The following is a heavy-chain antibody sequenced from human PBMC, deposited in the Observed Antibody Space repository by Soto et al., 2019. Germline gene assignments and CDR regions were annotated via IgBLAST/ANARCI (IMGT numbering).Heavy chain of an antibody. CDR3: ANSIAEPGTFYGMDV. Sequence: GGSLRLSCAASGFTFSSYAVHWVRQGPGKGLEWVAVISYDGSEKYYADSVEGRFTISRDNSKNTLYLQMNSLRVEDAAVYYCANSIAEPGTFYGMDVWGQGTTVTVSS. D-gene: IGHD6-19*01. CDR2: ISYDGSEK. J-gene: IGHJ6*02. CDR1: GFTFSSYA. V-gene: IGHV3-30-3*01.